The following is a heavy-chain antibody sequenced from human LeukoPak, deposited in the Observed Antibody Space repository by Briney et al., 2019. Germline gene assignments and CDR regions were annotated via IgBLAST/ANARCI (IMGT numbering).Heavy chain of an antibody. CDR1: GYTFTSYW. J-gene: IGHJ4*02. V-gene: IGHV5-51*01. D-gene: IGHD2-15*01. CDR3: SKFHCSGPTCYNDY. CDR2: IYPGDSRT. Sequence: GESLKISCKGSGYTFTSYWIGWVRQMPGKGLEWMGIIYPGDSRTTYSPSFQGQVAISADKSISPAHLQWSRLKASNPPVYYCSKFHCSGPTCYNDYWGQGTPVTVSS.